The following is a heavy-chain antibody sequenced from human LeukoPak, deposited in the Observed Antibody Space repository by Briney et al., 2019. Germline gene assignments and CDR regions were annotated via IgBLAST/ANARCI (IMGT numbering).Heavy chain of an antibody. V-gene: IGHV4-59*08. D-gene: IGHD4-17*01. J-gene: IGHJ4*02. CDR1: GGSISSYY. CDR3: ARYLGDYGRIFDY. Sequence: SETLSLTCTVSGGSISSYYWSWIRQPPGKGLEWIGYIYYSGSTNYNPSLKSRVTISVDTSKNQFSLKLSSVTAADTAVYYCARYLGDYGRIFDYWGQGTLVTVSS. CDR2: IYYSGST.